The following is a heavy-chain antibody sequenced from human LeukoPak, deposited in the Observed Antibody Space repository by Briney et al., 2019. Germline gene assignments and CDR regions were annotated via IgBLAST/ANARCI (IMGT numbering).Heavy chain of an antibody. J-gene: IGHJ4*02. Sequence: PGGSLRLSCAASGFTFSTYAMNWVRQAPGKGLEWVAVISYDGSNKYYADSVKGRFTISRDNSKNTLYLQMNSLRAEDTAVYYCARDGFDYWGQGTLVTVSS. CDR3: ARDGFDY. CDR2: ISYDGSNK. CDR1: GFTFSTYA. V-gene: IGHV3-30-3*01.